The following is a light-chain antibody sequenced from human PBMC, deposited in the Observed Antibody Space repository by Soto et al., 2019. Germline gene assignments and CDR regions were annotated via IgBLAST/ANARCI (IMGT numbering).Light chain of an antibody. Sequence: IQMTQSPSTLSASVGDIVTITCRASQSISSWLALYQQKPGKAPKLLIYKASSLESGVPSRFSGSGSVTEFTLTISILQPDDFANYFCQQYNSYSRTFGQGTKVEI. V-gene: IGKV1-5*03. J-gene: IGKJ1*01. CDR2: KAS. CDR3: QQYNSYSRT. CDR1: QSISSW.